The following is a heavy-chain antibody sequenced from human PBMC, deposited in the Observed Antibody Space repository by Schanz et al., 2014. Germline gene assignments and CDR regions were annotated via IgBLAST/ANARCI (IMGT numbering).Heavy chain of an antibody. Sequence: QVQVVESGGGVVQPGRSLRLSCAASGFTFSDYYMTWIRQAPGKGLEWVSDISDSGDSTHYADSVKGRFTISRDNAKNSLYLQMNSLRVEDTAVYYCARDLISSGWDGWGQGTLVTVSS. D-gene: IGHD6-19*01. J-gene: IGHJ4*02. CDR3: ARDLISSGWDG. CDR1: GFTFSDYY. CDR2: ISDSGDST. V-gene: IGHV3-11*01.